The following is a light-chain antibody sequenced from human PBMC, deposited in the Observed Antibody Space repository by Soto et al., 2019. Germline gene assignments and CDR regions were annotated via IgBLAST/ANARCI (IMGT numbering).Light chain of an antibody. CDR1: QTISSSY. V-gene: IGKV3-20*01. J-gene: IGKJ1*01. CDR3: QQYGSSPPWT. CDR2: GAS. Sequence: EIVLTQSPGTLSLSPGERATLSCRGGQTISSSYLAWYQQKPGQPPRLLIYGASSRATGIPDRFSGSGSGTDFTLTVNRLEPEDFAVYYCQQYGSSPPWTFGQGTKV.